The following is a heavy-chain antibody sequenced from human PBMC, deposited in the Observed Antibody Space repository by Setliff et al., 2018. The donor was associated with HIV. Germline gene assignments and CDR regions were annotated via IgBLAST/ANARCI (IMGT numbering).Heavy chain of an antibody. CDR2: IYPGDSDT. Sequence: PGESLKISCKGSGYSFTNFWIGWVRQMPGKGLEWMGIIYPGDSDTRYSPSFQGQVNISADKSINTAYLQWTSLKASDSAIYYCARQEVIVGTIKGWFDLWGQGTLVTVSS. D-gene: IGHD5-12*01. CDR3: ARQEVIVGTIKGWFDL. V-gene: IGHV5-51*01. CDR1: GYSFTNFW. J-gene: IGHJ5*02.